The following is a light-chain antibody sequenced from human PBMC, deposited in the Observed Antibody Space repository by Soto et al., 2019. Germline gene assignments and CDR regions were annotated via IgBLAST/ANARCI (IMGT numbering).Light chain of an antibody. V-gene: IGLV2-14*01. CDR1: SSDVGGYNY. J-gene: IGLJ3*02. CDR2: EVN. CDR3: SSYTSSSTQV. Sequence: QSALTQPASVSGSPGQTITISCTGSSSDVGGYNYVSWYQQHPGKAPKLMIYEVNNRPSGVSNRFSGSKSGNTASLTISGLQAEDEADYYFSSYTSSSTQVLGGGTKLTVL.